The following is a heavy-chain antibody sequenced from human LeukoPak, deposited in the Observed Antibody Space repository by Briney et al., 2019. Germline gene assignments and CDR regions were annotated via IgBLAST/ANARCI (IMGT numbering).Heavy chain of an antibody. Sequence: GGSLRLSCAASGFTLSSYWMHWVRQAPGKGLVWVSRINSDGSSISYAGSVKGRFTISRDNAKNTLYLQMYSLRAEDTALYYCAKTNNYYYYMDVWGKGTTVTISS. J-gene: IGHJ6*03. CDR3: AKTNNYYYYMDV. CDR1: GFTLSSYW. CDR2: INSDGSSI. V-gene: IGHV3-74*01.